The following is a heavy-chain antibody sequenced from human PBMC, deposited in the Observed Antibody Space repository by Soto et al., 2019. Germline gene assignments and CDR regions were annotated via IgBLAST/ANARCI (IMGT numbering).Heavy chain of an antibody. D-gene: IGHD4-17*01. Sequence: SVKVSCKASGGTFSSYAIGWVRQAPGQGLEWMGGIIPIFGTANYAQKFQGRVTITADESTSTAYMELSSLRSEDTAVYYCAREISAVTTGGPYYYYGMDVWGQGTTVTVSS. J-gene: IGHJ6*02. V-gene: IGHV1-69*13. CDR3: AREISAVTTGGPYYYYGMDV. CDR2: IIPIFGTA. CDR1: GGTFSSYA.